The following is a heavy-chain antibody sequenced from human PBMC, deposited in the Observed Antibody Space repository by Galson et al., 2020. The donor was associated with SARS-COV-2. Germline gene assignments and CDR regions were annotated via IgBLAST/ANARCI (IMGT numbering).Heavy chain of an antibody. J-gene: IGHJ6*02. V-gene: IGHV4-59*01. D-gene: IGHD1-26*01. CDR3: ARFRFYFRHDYGLYG. CDR2: IYYSGST. Sequence: SETLSLTCTVSGGSISRYYWSWIRQPPGKGLEWIGYIYYSGSTKYNPSLKSRVTISIDTSKNQFSLRLSYVTAADTAVYYCARFRFYFRHDYGLYGWGQGTTVTVSS. CDR1: GGSISRYY.